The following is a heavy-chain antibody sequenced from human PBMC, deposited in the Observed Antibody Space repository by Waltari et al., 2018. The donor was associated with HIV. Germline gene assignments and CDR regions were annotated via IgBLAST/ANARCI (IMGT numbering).Heavy chain of an antibody. V-gene: IGHV4-34*01. Sequence: QVQLQQWGAGLLKPSETLSLTCAVYGGPFSGYYWSWIRQPPGKGLEWIGEINHSGSTNYNPSLKSRVTISVDTSKNQFSLKLSSVTAADTAVYYCARGLTWAFDIWGQGTMVTVSS. CDR3: ARGLTWAFDI. CDR2: INHSGST. D-gene: IGHD3-10*01. J-gene: IGHJ3*02. CDR1: GGPFSGYY.